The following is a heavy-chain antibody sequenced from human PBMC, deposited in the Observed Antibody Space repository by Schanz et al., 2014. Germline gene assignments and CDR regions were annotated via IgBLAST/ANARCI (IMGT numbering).Heavy chain of an antibody. D-gene: IGHD6-19*01. V-gene: IGHV3-20*04. Sequence: EVQLVESGGGVVRPGGSLRLSCAASGFGFDDYAMSWVRQAPGKGLEWVSGINWNGGSTGYADSVKGRFTISRDNPKKTLYLQMNSLRAEDTAVYYCARDHQWLARYYMDVWGKGTTVTVSS. J-gene: IGHJ6*03. CDR2: INWNGGST. CDR1: GFGFDDYA. CDR3: ARDHQWLARYYMDV.